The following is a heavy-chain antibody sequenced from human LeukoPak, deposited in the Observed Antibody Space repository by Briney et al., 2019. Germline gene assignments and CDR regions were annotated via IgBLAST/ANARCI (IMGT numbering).Heavy chain of an antibody. Sequence: PGGSLRLSCAASGFTFSDYYMSWIRQAPGKGLEWVSYISSSGNIIYSADSVKGRFTISRDSAKNSLYLQINSLRAEDTPVYYCARATAADTAMIYFDYWGQGTLVTVSS. CDR2: ISSSGNII. CDR3: ARATAADTAMIYFDY. J-gene: IGHJ4*02. D-gene: IGHD5-18*01. CDR1: GFTFSDYY. V-gene: IGHV3-11*01.